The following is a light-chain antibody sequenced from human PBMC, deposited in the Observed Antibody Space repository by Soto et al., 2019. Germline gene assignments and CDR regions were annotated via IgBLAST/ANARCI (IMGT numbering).Light chain of an antibody. CDR1: QSVSNN. V-gene: IGKV3-15*01. Sequence: EIVLTQSPATLSLFPGEKATLSCGASQSVSNNLAWYHQKPGQAPRPLIYGASTRASGLPARFSGRGSGKEFTLISSSLQSEDSAIYYCQQYSSWPFTFGPGTKVAIE. CDR3: QQYSSWPFT. J-gene: IGKJ3*01. CDR2: GAS.